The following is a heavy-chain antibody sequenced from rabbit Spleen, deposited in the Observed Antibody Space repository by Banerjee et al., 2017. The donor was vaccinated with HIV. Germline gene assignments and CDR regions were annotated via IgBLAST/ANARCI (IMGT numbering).Heavy chain of an antibody. D-gene: IGHD8-1*01. CDR1: GIDFSSCY. Sequence: QSLEESGGGLVKPEGSLTLTCTASGIDFSSCYICWVRQAPGKGLEWIACIYAGSSGSAYYASWATGRFTISKASSTTVTLQMTSLTAADTATYFCVVDYASYSGGGYPLDLWGPGTLVTVS. CDR3: VVDYASYSGGGYPLDL. CDR2: IYAGSSGSA. V-gene: IGHV1S40*01. J-gene: IGHJ6*01.